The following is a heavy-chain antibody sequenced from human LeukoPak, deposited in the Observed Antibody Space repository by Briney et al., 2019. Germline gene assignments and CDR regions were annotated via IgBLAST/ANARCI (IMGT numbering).Heavy chain of an antibody. D-gene: IGHD2-8*01. Sequence: GGTLRLSCAASGFTFSSYGMSWVRQAPGKGLEWVSAISGSGGSTYYADSVKGRFTISRDNSKNTLYLQMNSLRAEDTAVYYCAKDHVLMVYAIYFDYWGQGTLVTVSS. CDR2: ISGSGGST. CDR3: AKDHVLMVYAIYFDY. V-gene: IGHV3-23*01. J-gene: IGHJ4*02. CDR1: GFTFSSYG.